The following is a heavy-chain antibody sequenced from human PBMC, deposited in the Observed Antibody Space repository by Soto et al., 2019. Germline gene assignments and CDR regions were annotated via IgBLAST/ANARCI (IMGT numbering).Heavy chain of an antibody. CDR2: INAGNDNT. CDR1: GYTFTTYV. CDR3: ARVAIVGPLDY. V-gene: IGHV1-3*01. J-gene: IGHJ4*02. Sequence: GASVKVSCKASGYTFTTYVMHWVRQAPGQRLEWMGWINAGNDNTKYSQKFQGRVTITRDTSASTAYMELSSLRSEDTAVYYCARVAIVGPLDYWGQGTLVTVSS. D-gene: IGHD1-26*01.